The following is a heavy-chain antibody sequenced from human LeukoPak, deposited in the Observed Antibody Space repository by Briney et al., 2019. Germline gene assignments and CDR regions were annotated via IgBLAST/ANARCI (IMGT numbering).Heavy chain of an antibody. CDR2: IIPVSGTT. CDR1: GGTFSSYA. V-gene: IGHV1-69*13. D-gene: IGHD2-8*02. Sequence: SVKVSCKASGGTFSSYAISWVRQAPGQGPEWMGGIIPVSGTTNNAHKFQGRVTITADESTNTAYMELSSLRSDDTALYYCAISAYTGGVFDNWGQGTLVTVSS. J-gene: IGHJ4*02. CDR3: AISAYTGGVFDN.